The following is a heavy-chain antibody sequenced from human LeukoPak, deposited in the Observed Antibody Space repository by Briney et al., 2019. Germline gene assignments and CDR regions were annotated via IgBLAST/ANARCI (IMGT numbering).Heavy chain of an antibody. Sequence: GASVKVSCKASGYTFTSYDINWVRQATGQGLEWMGWMNPNSGNTGYAQKFQGRVTITRNTSISTAYMELSSLRSEDTAVYYCARSNRLRHCSGGSCYSFGYWGQGTLVTVSS. CDR1: GYTFTSYD. CDR2: MNPNSGNT. D-gene: IGHD2-15*01. V-gene: IGHV1-8*01. J-gene: IGHJ4*02. CDR3: ARSNRLRHCSGGSCYSFGY.